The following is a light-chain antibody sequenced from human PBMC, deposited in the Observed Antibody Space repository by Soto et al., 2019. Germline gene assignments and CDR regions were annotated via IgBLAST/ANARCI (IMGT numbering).Light chain of an antibody. V-gene: IGKV3-20*01. CDR3: QQYVSSPRT. CDR1: QSVDSSY. J-gene: IGKJ1*01. CDR2: GAS. Sequence: EIVLTQSPGTLSLSPGERATLSCRVSQSVDSSYLAWYQQKPGQAPRLLIYGASTKATGIPDRFSGSGSGTSFTLIISRLEPEDFAGYYCQQYVSSPRTFGQGTKVEIK.